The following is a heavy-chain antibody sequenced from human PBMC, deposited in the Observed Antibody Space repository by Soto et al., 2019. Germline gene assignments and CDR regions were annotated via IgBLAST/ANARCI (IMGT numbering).Heavy chain of an antibody. V-gene: IGHV4-59*01. Sequence: TLSLTCSVSGGSISGSYWSWIRQSPGKGLEWLGYVYYTGSTNYSPSLRSRVSISIDTSKNEFSLRLSSVTAADTAVYFCARSVAVPGAHIDYWGQGTQVTVSS. CDR1: GGSISGSY. CDR2: VYYTGST. CDR3: ARSVAVPGAHIDY. J-gene: IGHJ4*02. D-gene: IGHD6-19*01.